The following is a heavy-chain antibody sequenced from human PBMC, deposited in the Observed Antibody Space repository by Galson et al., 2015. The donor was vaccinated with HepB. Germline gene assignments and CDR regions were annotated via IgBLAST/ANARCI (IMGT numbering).Heavy chain of an antibody. D-gene: IGHD5-18*01. Sequence: SLRLSCAASGFTFSSYSMNWIRQAPGKGLEWVSSISSSSSYIYYADSVKGRFTISRDNAKNSLYLQMNSLRAEDTAVYYCARDWIPYYYYGMDVWGQGTTDTVAS. J-gene: IGHJ6*02. CDR2: ISSSSSYI. CDR1: GFTFSSYS. V-gene: IGHV3-21*01. CDR3: ARDWIPYYYYGMDV.